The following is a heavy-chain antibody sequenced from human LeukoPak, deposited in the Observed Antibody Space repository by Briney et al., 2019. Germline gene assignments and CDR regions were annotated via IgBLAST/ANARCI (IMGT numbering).Heavy chain of an antibody. CDR3: ARASVEHSIVAGDYFDY. D-gene: IGHD1/OR15-1a*01. J-gene: IGHJ4*02. Sequence: SETLSLTCAVSGYSINNAHYWAWIRHPPGKGLEWIGNISQSAIASYNPSLKSRVTISLDTSNNHFSLDLRSVTAADTAVYFCARASVEHSIVAGDYFDYWGQGTLVTVSS. V-gene: IGHV4-38-2*01. CDR1: GYSINNAHY. CDR2: ISQSAIA.